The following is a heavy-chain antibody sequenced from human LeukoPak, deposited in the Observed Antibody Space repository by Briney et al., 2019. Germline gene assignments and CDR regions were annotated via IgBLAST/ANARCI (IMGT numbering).Heavy chain of an antibody. CDR1: GFTFSSYA. J-gene: IGHJ3*02. D-gene: IGHD6-13*01. V-gene: IGHV3-30-3*01. CDR2: ISYDGSNK. CDR3: ARVGSSSWRGAFDI. Sequence: GGSLRLSCAASGFTFSSYAMHWVRQAPGKGLEWVAVISYDGSNKYYADSVKGRFTISRDNSKNTLYLQMNSLRAEDTAVYYCARVGSSSWRGAFDIWGQGTMVTVSS.